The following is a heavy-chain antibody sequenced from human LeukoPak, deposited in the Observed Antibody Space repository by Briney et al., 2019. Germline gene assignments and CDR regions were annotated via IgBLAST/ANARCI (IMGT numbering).Heavy chain of an antibody. CDR1: GFTFSSYS. CDR3: ARDAHIVRGVNPLDY. D-gene: IGHD3-10*01. V-gene: IGHV3-48*02. Sequence: GGSLRLSCAASGFTFSSYSMNWVRQAPGKGLEWISYVSYSSSTIYYADSVKGRFTISRDNAKNSLYLQMNSLKDEDTAVYYCARDAHIVRGVNPLDYWGQGTLVTVSS. J-gene: IGHJ4*02. CDR2: VSYSSSTI.